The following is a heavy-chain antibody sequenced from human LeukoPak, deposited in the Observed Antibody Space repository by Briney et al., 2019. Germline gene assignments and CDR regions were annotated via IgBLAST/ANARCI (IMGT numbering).Heavy chain of an antibody. CDR2: INPNSGVT. Sequence: GASVKVSCKASGYTFTGYYMHWMRQAPGQGLEWMGWINPNSGVTNYARKFQGRVTMTRDTSITTAYMELSRLGSDDTAVYYCARGGVYGNWFDPWGQGTLVTVSS. D-gene: IGHD2-8*01. CDR3: ARGGVYGNWFDP. CDR1: GYTFTGYY. J-gene: IGHJ5*02. V-gene: IGHV1-2*02.